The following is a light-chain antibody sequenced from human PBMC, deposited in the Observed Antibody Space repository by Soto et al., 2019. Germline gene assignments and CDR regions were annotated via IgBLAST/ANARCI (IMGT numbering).Light chain of an antibody. CDR2: SNN. CDR1: SSNIGGNI. Sequence: QSVLTQPPSASGTPGQRVTISCSGSSSNIGGNIVNWYQQLPGTAPKLLIHSNNQQPSGVPDRFSGSKSGTSASLAISGLQSEDEADYYCAAWDDSLNGVVFGGGTKVTVL. V-gene: IGLV1-44*01. CDR3: AAWDDSLNGVV. J-gene: IGLJ2*01.